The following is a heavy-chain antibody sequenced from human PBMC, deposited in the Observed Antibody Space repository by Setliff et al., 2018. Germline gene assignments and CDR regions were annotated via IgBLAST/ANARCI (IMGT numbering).Heavy chain of an antibody. CDR2: IDPSDSYS. CDR3: ARQGQYNFWSGYSPGNWFDP. D-gene: IGHD3-3*01. J-gene: IGHJ5*02. V-gene: IGHV5-10-1*01. Sequence: GESPKISCKGSGYTFANFWINWVRQMPGKGLEWVGRIDPSDSYSKYSPSFQGHVTISADKSNNTAYLQWSSLKASDTAMYYCARQGQYNFWSGYSPGNWFDPWGQGTLVTVSS. CDR1: GYTFANFW.